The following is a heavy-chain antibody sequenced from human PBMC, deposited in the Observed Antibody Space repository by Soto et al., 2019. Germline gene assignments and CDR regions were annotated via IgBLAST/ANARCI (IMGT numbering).Heavy chain of an antibody. CDR3: AKDAITMVRGVISYYGMDV. V-gene: IGHV3-9*01. D-gene: IGHD3-10*01. CDR2: ISWNSGSI. CDR1: GFTFDDYA. J-gene: IGHJ6*02. Sequence: EVQLVESGGGLVQPGRSLRLSCAASGFTFDDYAMHWVRQAPGKGLEWVSGISWNSGSIGYADSVKSRFTISRDNAKNSLYLQMNSLRAEDTAFYYCAKDAITMVRGVISYYGMDVWGQGTTVTVSS.